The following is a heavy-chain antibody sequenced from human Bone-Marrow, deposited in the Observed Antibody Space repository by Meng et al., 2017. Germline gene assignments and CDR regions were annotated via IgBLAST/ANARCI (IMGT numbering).Heavy chain of an antibody. Sequence: QLQLQGSGSGLVKPSQTLSLTCAVSGDSISSGKYGAYSWSWIRQPSGKGLEWIGYIYHSGRTNHNPSLKSRVTISLDKSKNQFSLKLSSVTAADTAVYYCARTRGYSYGYYGYWGQGTLVTVSS. J-gene: IGHJ4*02. CDR2: IYHSGRT. V-gene: IGHV4-30-2*01. CDR1: GDSISSGKYGAYS. CDR3: ARTRGYSYGYYGY. D-gene: IGHD5-18*01.